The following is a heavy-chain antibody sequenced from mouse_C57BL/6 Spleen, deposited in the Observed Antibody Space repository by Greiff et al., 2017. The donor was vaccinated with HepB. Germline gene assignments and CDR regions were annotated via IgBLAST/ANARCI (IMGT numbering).Heavy chain of an antibody. D-gene: IGHD4-1*01. Sequence: VQLQQPGAELVKPGASVKMSCKASGYTFTSYWITWVKQRPGQGLECIGDIYPGSGSTNYNEKFKSKATRTVDTSSSTAYMQLSSLTSEDSAGYYCARRRELGYAMDYWGQGTSVTVSS. J-gene: IGHJ4*01. CDR3: ARRRELGYAMDY. CDR1: GYTFTSYW. CDR2: IYPGSGST. V-gene: IGHV1-55*01.